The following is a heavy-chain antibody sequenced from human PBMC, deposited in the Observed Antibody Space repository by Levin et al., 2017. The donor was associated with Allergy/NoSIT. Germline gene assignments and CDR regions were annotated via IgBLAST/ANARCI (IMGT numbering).Heavy chain of an antibody. CDR2: FDPEDGET. J-gene: IGHJ4*02. CDR3: ATVAQAVAGPGGVYYFDY. V-gene: IGHV1-24*01. CDR1: GYTLTELS. D-gene: IGHD4-23*01. Sequence: GESLKISCKVSGYTLTELSMHWVRQAPGKGLEWMGGFDPEDGETIYAQKFQGRVTMTEDTSTDTAYMELSSLRSEDTAVYYCATVAQAVAGPGGVYYFDYWGQGTLVTVSS.